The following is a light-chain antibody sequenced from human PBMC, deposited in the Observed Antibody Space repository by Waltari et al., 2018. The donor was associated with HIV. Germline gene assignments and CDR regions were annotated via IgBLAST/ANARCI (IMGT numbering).Light chain of an antibody. Sequence: QSVLTQPHSASRTPGQRLTISCSGSSSNLGNNRAEWYQQLPGTAPKLLIYSNNQRPSGVPDRISGSKSGTSASLAIGGLQSDDEADYYCASWEDSLHGPVFGGGTKLTVL. CDR2: SNN. V-gene: IGLV1-44*01. J-gene: IGLJ2*01. CDR1: SSNLGNNR. CDR3: ASWEDSLHGPV.